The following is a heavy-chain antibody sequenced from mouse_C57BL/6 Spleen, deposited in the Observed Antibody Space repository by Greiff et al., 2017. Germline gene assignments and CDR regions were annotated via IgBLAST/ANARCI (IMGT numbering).Heavy chain of an antibody. Sequence: VQLQQSGAELMKPGASVKLSCKATGYTFTGYWIEWVKQRPGHGLEWIGEILPGSGSTKYNEKFKGKATFNADTSSHTAYMQLSSLTTEDSDIDNSARNLLRQVRDYCYYWGQGTTLTVSS. J-gene: IGHJ2*01. V-gene: IGHV1-9*01. CDR3: ARNLLRQVRDYCYY. CDR1: GYTFTGYW. D-gene: IGHD1-1*01. CDR2: ILPGSGST.